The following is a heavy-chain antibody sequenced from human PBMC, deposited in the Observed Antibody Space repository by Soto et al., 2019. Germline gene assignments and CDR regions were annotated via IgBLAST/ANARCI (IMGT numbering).Heavy chain of an antibody. D-gene: IGHD6-13*01. CDR2: IYYSGST. J-gene: IGHJ4*02. CDR1: GGSISSYY. V-gene: IGHV4-59*01. Sequence: SETLSLTCTVSGGSISSYYWSWIRQPPGKGLEWIGYIYYSGSTNYNPSLKSRVTISVDTSKNQFSLKLSSVTAADTAVYYCARGEYSSSWYYFDYWGQGTLVTVSS. CDR3: ARGEYSSSWYYFDY.